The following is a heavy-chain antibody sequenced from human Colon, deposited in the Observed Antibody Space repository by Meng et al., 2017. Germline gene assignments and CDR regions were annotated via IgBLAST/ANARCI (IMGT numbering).Heavy chain of an antibody. CDR1: GGSFSGYY. CDR2: INHSGST. V-gene: IGHV4-34*01. J-gene: IGHJ4*02. D-gene: IGHD1-26*01. CDR3: ARGGSWSYYYFDY. Sequence: SETLSLTCAVYGGSFSGYYWSWIRQPPGKGLEWIGEINHSGSTNYNPSLKSRVTISVDTSKNQFSLKLISVTAADTAVSYCARGGSWSYYYFDYWGQGTLVTVSS.